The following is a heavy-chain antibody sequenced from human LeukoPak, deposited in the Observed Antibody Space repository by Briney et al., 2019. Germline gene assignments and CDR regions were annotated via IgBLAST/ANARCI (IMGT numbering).Heavy chain of an antibody. V-gene: IGHV3-30*03. CDR3: AREELIVVVPAATILTRWFDP. CDR1: GFTFSSYG. Sequence: GGSLRLSCVASGFTFSSYGIHWVRQAPGKGLEWVAVISYDGSNKYYSDSVKGRFTISRDNSKNTLYLQMNSLRAEDTAVYYCAREELIVVVPAATILTRWFDPWGQGTLVTVSS. D-gene: IGHD2-2*01. CDR2: ISYDGSNK. J-gene: IGHJ5*02.